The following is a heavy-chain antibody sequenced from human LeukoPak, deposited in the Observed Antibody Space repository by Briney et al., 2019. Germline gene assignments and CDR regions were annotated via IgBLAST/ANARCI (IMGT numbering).Heavy chain of an antibody. CDR3: ARATEGGYHY. CDR2: ISPYNGDT. Sequence: ASVRVSCKASGYTFSDDAISWVRQAPGQGLEWMGWISPYNGDTKYADKVLGRVTMTRDTSISTAYMELSRLRSDDTAVYYCARATEGGYHYWGQGTLVTVSS. J-gene: IGHJ4*02. D-gene: IGHD3-22*01. V-gene: IGHV1-18*01. CDR1: GYTFSDDA.